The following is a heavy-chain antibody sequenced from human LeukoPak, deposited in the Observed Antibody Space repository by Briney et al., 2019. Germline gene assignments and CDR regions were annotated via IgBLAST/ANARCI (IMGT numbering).Heavy chain of an antibody. CDR3: ARDRMTLSSRYFDL. V-gene: IGHV4-59*01. Sequence: PSETLSLTCTVSGGSISSYYWSWIRQPPGKGLEWIGYIYYSGSTNYNPSLKSRVTISVDTSKNQFSLKLSSVTAADTAVYYCARDRMTLSSRYFDLWGRGTLVTVSS. J-gene: IGHJ2*01. D-gene: IGHD6-6*01. CDR2: IYYSGST. CDR1: GGSISSYY.